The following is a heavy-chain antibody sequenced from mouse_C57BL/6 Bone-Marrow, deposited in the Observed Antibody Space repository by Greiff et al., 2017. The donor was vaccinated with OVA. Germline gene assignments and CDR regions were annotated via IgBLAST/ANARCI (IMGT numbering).Heavy chain of an antibody. V-gene: IGHV5-9*01. D-gene: IGHD2-1*01. J-gene: IGHJ3*01. CDR3: ARQGIYYGNWGFAY. CDR1: GFTFSSYT. CDR2: ISGGGGNT. Sequence: EVKVVESGGGLVKPGGSLKLSCAASGFTFSSYTMSWVRQTPEKRLEWVATISGGGGNTYYPASVKGRFTISRDNAKNTLYLQMSSLRSEDTALYYCARQGIYYGNWGFAYWGQGTLVTVSA.